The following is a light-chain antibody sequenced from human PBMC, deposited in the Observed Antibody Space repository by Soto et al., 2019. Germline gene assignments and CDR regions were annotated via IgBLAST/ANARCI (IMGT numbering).Light chain of an antibody. CDR1: QSLLHSNGYNY. V-gene: IGKV2-28*01. Sequence: DIVMTQSPLSLPVTPGEPASISCRSSQSLLHSNGYNYLDWYLQKPGQSPQLLISLGSNRASGVTDRFSGSGSGTDFTLKISRVEAEDVGVYYCMQAVQTPLTFGGGTKVEIK. CDR3: MQAVQTPLT. J-gene: IGKJ4*01. CDR2: LGS.